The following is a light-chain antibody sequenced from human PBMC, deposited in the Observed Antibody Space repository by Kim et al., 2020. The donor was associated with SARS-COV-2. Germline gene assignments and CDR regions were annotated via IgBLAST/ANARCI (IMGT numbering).Light chain of an antibody. V-gene: IGLV3-19*01. CDR3: NSRDSSGDHVV. Sequence: GQTVRMTCQGDSLRSYYASWYQQRPGQSPVLVIYGRNNRPSGIPERFSGSSSGDTASLTITGAQAEDEADYYCNSRDSSGDHVVFGGGTQLTVL. J-gene: IGLJ2*01. CDR1: SLRSYY. CDR2: GRN.